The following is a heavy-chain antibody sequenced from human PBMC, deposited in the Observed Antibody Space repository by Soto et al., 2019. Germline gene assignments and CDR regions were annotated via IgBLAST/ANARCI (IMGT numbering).Heavy chain of an antibody. CDR2: IKSKTDGGTT. CDR1: GFTFSNAW. J-gene: IGHJ6*02. Sequence: PGGSLRLSCAASGFTFSNAWMNWVRQAPGKGLEWVGRIKSKTDGGTTDYAAPVKGRFTISRDDSKNTLYLQMNSLKTVDTAVYYCTTDDLYYYILTGYYNGPDYYYYGMDVWGQGTTVTVSS. V-gene: IGHV3-15*07. CDR3: TTDDLYYYILTGYYNGPDYYYYGMDV. D-gene: IGHD3-9*01.